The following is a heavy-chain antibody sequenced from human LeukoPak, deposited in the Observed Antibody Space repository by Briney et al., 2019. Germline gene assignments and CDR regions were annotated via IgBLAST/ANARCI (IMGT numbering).Heavy chain of an antibody. Sequence: SETLSLTCTVSGGSMTNFYWSWIRQPPGKGLEWIGYTYYSGSTKYNPSLKSRVTISVDTSKNQFSLNLNSVTAADTAVYYCARGGWSLDYWGQGTLVTVS. CDR2: TYYSGST. CDR1: GGSMTNFY. J-gene: IGHJ4*02. D-gene: IGHD6-19*01. V-gene: IGHV4-59*08. CDR3: ARGGWSLDY.